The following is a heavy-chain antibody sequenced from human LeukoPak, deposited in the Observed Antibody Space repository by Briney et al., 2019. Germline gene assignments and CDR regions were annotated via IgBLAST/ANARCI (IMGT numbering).Heavy chain of an antibody. J-gene: IGHJ5*02. CDR2: ISSCSRSI. Sequence: GWALRLSFAATVFSLRNYGLNWVRPTPGKGRAGVSYISSCSRSINYADSVSGGFTISRHNARNALSLSMNRLRAGRTDVLYCTTAQMGYDFWSGYTYNWFDPWGQGTLVTVSS. CDR1: VFSLRNYG. CDR3: TTAQMGYDFWSGYTYNWFDP. V-gene: IGHV3-48*01. D-gene: IGHD3-3*01.